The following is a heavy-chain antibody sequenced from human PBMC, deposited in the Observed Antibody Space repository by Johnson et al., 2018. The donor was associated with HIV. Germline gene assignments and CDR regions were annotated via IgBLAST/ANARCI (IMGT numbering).Heavy chain of an antibody. J-gene: IGHJ3*02. D-gene: IGHD3-9*01. V-gene: IGHV3-7*01. Sequence: MLLVESGGGLVKPGGSIRLSCAASGFTFSDAWMSWVRQAPGKGLEWVANIKEDGSERYYVDSVKGRFTMSRDNAKKSLYLQMNSLRAGDTAVYYCARGEGTDILNRGDAVDICGQGTMVTVSS. CDR1: GFTFSDAW. CDR2: IKEDGSER. CDR3: ARGEGTDILNRGDAVDI.